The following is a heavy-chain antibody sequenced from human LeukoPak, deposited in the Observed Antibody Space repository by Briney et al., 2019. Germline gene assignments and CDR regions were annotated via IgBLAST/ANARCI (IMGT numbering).Heavy chain of an antibody. V-gene: IGHV3-48*03. CDR3: ARRTTTAAYNWFDP. Sequence: PGGSLRLSCAASGFTFSSYEMNWVRQAPGKGLEWVSYISSSGSTIYYADSVKGRFTISRDSAKNSLYLQMNSLRAEDTAVYYCARRTTTAAYNWFDPWGQGTLVTVSS. J-gene: IGHJ5*02. CDR2: ISSSGSTI. CDR1: GFTFSSYE. D-gene: IGHD4-11*01.